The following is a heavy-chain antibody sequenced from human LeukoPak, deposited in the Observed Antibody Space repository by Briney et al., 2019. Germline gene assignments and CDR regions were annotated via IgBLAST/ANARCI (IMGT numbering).Heavy chain of an antibody. CDR3: AKGVPAPPTGMVRGVPTPPSDY. D-gene: IGHD3-10*01. J-gene: IGHJ4*02. CDR2: ISGSGGST. V-gene: IGHV3-23*01. Sequence: PGGSLRLSCAASGFTFSSYAMSWVRQAPGKGLEWVSAISGSGGSTYYADSVKGRFTISRDNSKNTLYLQMNSLRAEDTAVYYCAKGVPAPPTGMVRGVPTPPSDYWGQATLVNVSS. CDR1: GFTFSSYA.